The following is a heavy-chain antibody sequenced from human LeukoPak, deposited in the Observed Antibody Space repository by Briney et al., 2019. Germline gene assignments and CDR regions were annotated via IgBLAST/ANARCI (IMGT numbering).Heavy chain of an antibody. Sequence: GGSLRLSCAASGFTFSSYWMHWVRQAPGKGLVWVSRINSDGSSTSYADSVKGRFTISRDNAKNTLYLQMNSLRAEDTAVYYCARTPAGWYIDYWGQGTPVTVSS. J-gene: IGHJ4*02. V-gene: IGHV3-74*01. CDR3: ARTPAGWYIDY. D-gene: IGHD6-19*01. CDR1: GFTFSSYW. CDR2: INSDGSST.